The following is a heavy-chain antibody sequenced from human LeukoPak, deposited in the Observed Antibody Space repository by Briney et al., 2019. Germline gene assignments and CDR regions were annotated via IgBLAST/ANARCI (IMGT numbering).Heavy chain of an antibody. CDR2: IPYDGSNK. CDR3: AKDEAWGRYKD. V-gene: IGHV3-30*02. D-gene: IGHD3-16*01. J-gene: IGHJ4*02. Sequence: GRSLRLSCAASVFTFSSYGMHWVRQAPAKGLEWVAFIPYDGSNKYYADSVKGRYTISRDNSKHTVSLQMNRLRGADTAVYYCAKDEAWGRYKDWGQGTLVTVSS. CDR1: VFTFSSYG.